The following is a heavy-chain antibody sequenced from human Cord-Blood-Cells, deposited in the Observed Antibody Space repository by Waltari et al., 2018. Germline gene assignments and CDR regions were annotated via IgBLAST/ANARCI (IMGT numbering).Heavy chain of an antibody. CDR3: ARAGGYCSGGSCLSAYQH. Sequence: EVQLVESGGGLIQPGGSLRLSCAASGFTVSSNYMSWVRQAPGKGLEWVSVIYRRGRTTYADSVQARFTISRDNSKNTLYLQMNGLRAEDTAVYYGARAGGYCSGGSCLSAYQHWGQGTLVTVSS. D-gene: IGHD2-15*01. V-gene: IGHV3-53*01. J-gene: IGHJ1*01. CDR2: IYRRGRT. CDR1: GFTVSSNY.